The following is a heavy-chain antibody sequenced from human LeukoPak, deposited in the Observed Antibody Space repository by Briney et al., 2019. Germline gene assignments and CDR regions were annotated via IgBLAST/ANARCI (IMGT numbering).Heavy chain of an antibody. V-gene: IGHV3-23*01. D-gene: IGHD3-16*01. J-gene: IGHJ6*02. CDR3: ARNQQLGGHSYYYYGMDV. CDR1: GFTFSSYA. CDR2: ISGSGGST. Sequence: PGGSLRLSCAASGFTFSSYAMTWVRQAPGKGLEWVSAISGSGGSTYYADSAKGRFTISRDNSKNTLYLQMNSLRAEDTAIYYCARNQQLGGHSYYYYGMDVWGQGTTVTVSS.